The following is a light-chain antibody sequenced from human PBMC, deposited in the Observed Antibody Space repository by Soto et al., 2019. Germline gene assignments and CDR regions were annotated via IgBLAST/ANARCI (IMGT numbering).Light chain of an antibody. CDR3: QSYDASNFAV. V-gene: IGLV6-57*03. Sequence: KFMLTQPHSVSESPGKTVTISCTRSSGIIASNYVHWYQQRPGSAPTTVIFEDNHRPSGVPDRFSGSIDRSSNSASLTISGLTTEDDADYYCQSYDASNFAVFGRGTQLIVL. J-gene: IGLJ7*01. CDR1: SGIIASNY. CDR2: EDN.